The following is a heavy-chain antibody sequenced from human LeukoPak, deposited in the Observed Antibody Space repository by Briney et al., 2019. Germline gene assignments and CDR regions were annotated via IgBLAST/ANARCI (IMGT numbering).Heavy chain of an antibody. CDR3: ARVGLAAFDI. V-gene: IGHV3-21*01. Sequence: PGGSLRLSCAGSGFTFSSYTMSWVRQAPGKGLEWVSSITSSSAYINYADSVKGRFTISRDNDQKSLYLHMNSLRAEDTAVYHCARVGLAAFDIWGQGTMVTVSS. J-gene: IGHJ3*02. CDR2: ITSSSAYI. CDR1: GFTFSSYT.